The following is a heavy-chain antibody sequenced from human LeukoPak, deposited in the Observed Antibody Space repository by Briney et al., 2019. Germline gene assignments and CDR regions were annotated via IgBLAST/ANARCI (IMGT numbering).Heavy chain of an antibody. CDR3: ARAGYSNYFDY. Sequence: GGSLRLSCAASGFTLSSNYMSWVRQAPGKGLEWVLVIYSGGSTYYADSVKGRFTISRDNSKNTLYLQMNSLRAEDTAVYYCARAGYSNYFDYWGQGTVVTVSS. V-gene: IGHV3-53*01. CDR1: GFTLSSNY. D-gene: IGHD5-18*01. J-gene: IGHJ4*02. CDR2: IYSGGST.